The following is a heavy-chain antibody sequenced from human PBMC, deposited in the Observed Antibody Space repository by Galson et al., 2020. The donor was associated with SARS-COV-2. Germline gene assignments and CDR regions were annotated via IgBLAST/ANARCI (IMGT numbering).Heavy chain of an antibody. CDR3: ATAPAVAGTPGNYYYYCGMDV. J-gene: IGHJ6*02. CDR1: GYTLTELS. V-gene: IGHV1-24*01. D-gene: IGHD6-19*01. CDR2: FDPEDGET. Sequence: ALVKVSCKVSGYTLTELSMHWVRQAPGKGLEWMGGFDPEDGETIYAQKFQGRVTMTEDTSTDTAYMELSSLRSEDTAVYYCATAPAVAGTPGNYYYYCGMDVWGQGTTVTVSS.